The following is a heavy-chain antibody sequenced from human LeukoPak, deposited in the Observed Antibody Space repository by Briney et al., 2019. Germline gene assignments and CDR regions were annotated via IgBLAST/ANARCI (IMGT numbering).Heavy chain of an antibody. J-gene: IGHJ4*02. CDR2: INHSGST. CDR3: ARRGPLITFGGVIAELFDY. V-gene: IGHV4-34*01. CDR1: GGSFSDYY. D-gene: IGHD3-16*02. Sequence: SETLSLTCAVYGGSFSDYYWSWIRQPPGKGLEWIGEINHSGSTNYNPSLKSRVTISVDTSKNQFSLKLSSVTAADTAVYYCARRGPLITFGGVIAELFDYWGQGTLVTVSS.